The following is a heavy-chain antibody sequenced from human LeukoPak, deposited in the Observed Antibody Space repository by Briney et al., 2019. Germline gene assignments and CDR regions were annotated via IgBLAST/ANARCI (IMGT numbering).Heavy chain of an antibody. V-gene: IGHV3-30*02. D-gene: IGHD6-13*01. CDR2: IWYDGSNR. J-gene: IGHJ5*02. CDR1: GFIFSYYG. Sequence: GGSLRLSCAASGFIFSYYGMHWVRQAPGKGLEWVAVIWYDGSNRYYADSLKGRFTISRDNSKNTLYLQMNSLTAEDTAVYYCAKDLYGSNWYNWFDPWGQGTLVTVSS. CDR3: AKDLYGSNWYNWFDP.